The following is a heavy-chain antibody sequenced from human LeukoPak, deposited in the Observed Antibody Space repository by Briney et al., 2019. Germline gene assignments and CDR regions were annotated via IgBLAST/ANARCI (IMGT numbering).Heavy chain of an antibody. CDR1: GFTFSSYW. J-gene: IGHJ3*02. V-gene: IGHV3-7*01. D-gene: IGHD1-1*01. CDR3: ARVLTWNDASVDAFDI. Sequence: GGSLRLSCAASGFTFSSYWMSWVRQAPGKGLEWVANIKQDGSEKYYVDSVKGRFTISRDNAKNSLYLQMNSLRAEDTAVYYCARVLTWNDASVDAFDIWGQGTMVTVSS. CDR2: IKQDGSEK.